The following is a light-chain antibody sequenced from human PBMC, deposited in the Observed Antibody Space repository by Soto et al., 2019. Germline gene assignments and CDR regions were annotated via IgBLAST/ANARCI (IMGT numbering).Light chain of an antibody. CDR2: GAS. CDR3: QQYNNWPLHT. CDR1: QSVRSN. Sequence: EIVMTQSPATLSVSPGERATLSCRASQSVRSNLAWYQQKPGQAPRLLIYGASTRATGIPARFSGSGSGTEFTLTISSLQSEDFAVYYCQQYNNWPLHTFGQGTKLEIK. V-gene: IGKV3-15*01. J-gene: IGKJ2*01.